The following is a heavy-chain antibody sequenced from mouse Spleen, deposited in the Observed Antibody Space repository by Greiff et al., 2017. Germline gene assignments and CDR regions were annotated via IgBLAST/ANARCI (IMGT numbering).Heavy chain of an antibody. J-gene: IGHJ3*01. Sequence: QVQLKQPGAELVKPGASVKLSCKASGYTFTSYWMQWVKQRPGQGLEWIGEIDPSDSYTNYNQKFKGKATLTVDTSSSTAYMQLSSLTSEDSAVYYCASLPYPWGQGTLVTVSA. CDR1: GYTFTSYW. CDR3: ASLPYP. D-gene: IGHD5-1-1*01. V-gene: IGHV1-50*01. CDR2: IDPSDSYT.